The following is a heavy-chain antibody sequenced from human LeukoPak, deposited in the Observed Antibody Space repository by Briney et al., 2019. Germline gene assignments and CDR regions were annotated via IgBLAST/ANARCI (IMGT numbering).Heavy chain of an antibody. CDR2: IRGKANSYAT. V-gene: IGHV3-73*01. CDR1: GFTFGGSA. D-gene: IGHD2-15*01. Sequence: GGSLRLSCAASGFTFGGSAMHWVRPASGKGLEWVGRIRGKANSYATAYAASVTGRFTISRDDSKHPPYLQMNSLRTEDTAVYYCTRVRGYCSGGSCPPNYYYYYMDVWGKGTTVTVSS. CDR3: TRVRGYCSGGSCPPNYYYYYMDV. J-gene: IGHJ6*03.